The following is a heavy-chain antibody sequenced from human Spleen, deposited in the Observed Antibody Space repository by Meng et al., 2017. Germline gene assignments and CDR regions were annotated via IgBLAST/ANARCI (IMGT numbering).Heavy chain of an antibody. J-gene: IGHJ6*02. Sequence: GESLKISCAASGFTVSSNYMSWVRQAPGKGLEWVSVIYSGGNTYYADSVKGRFTISRDNSKNTLFLQMKSLRGEDTAVYYCAREDYGDNTYGLDVWGQGSTVTVSS. V-gene: IGHV3-53*05. CDR2: IYSGGNT. D-gene: IGHD4-17*01. CDR3: AREDYGDNTYGLDV. CDR1: GFTVSSNY.